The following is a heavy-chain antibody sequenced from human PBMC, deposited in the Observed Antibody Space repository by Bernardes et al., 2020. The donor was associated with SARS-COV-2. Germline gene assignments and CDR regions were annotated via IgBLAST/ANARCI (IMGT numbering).Heavy chain of an antibody. CDR1: GFTFNDYW. Sequence: SLRLSWAASGFTFNDYWMSWVRQAPGKGLEWVANIKQDGSQKYYVDSVKGRFNISRDNAKKSLYLQMNSLRVEDTAVYYCATDVDYYDTSGYYYEFDYRGQGTPVTVSS. J-gene: IGHJ4*02. V-gene: IGHV3-7*04. D-gene: IGHD3-22*01. CDR2: IKQDGSQK. CDR3: ATDVDYYDTSGYYYEFDY.